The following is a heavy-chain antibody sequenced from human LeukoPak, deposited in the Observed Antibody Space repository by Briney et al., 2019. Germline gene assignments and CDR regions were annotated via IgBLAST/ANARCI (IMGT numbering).Heavy chain of an antibody. CDR1: GYTFTNYD. J-gene: IGHJ4*02. CDR3: AKSKVGATTLPIDF. D-gene: IGHD1-26*01. Sequence: GASVKVSCKASGYTFTNYDINWVRQATGQGLEWMGWMNPYSGNTGYAQEFQGRITMTRDTSISTAYMELSSLRSEDTAMYYCAKSKVGATTLPIDFWGQGTLVTVPS. CDR2: MNPYSGNT. V-gene: IGHV1-8*01.